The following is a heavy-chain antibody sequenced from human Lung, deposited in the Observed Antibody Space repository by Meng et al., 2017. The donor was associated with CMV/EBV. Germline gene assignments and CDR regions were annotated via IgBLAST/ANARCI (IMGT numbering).Heavy chain of an antibody. D-gene: IGHD6-13*01. CDR1: GFTFSSYS. J-gene: IGHJ5*02. CDR3: AREAAAALNWFDP. Sequence: EVQLVESGGXLVKEGGHLXISCAASGFTFSSYSMNWVRQAPGKGLEWVSSISSSSSYIYYADSVKGRFTISRDNAKNSLYLQMNSLRAEDTAVYYCAREAAAALNWFDPWGQGTLVTVSS. V-gene: IGHV3-21*01. CDR2: ISSSSSYI.